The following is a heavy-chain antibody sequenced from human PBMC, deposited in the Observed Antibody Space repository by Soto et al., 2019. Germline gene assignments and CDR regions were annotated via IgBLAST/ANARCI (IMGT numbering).Heavy chain of an antibody. V-gene: IGHV5-51*01. CDR2: IHPGNSDT. CDR3: VAATYSSGWNG. J-gene: IGHJ4*02. CDR1: WSSFTNYW. D-gene: IGHD6-19*01. Sequence: LXISCKGSWSSFTNYWIGWGRQMPGEGLEWMGIIHPGNSDTRYRPSFQGQVTISVDKSISTAYLQWSSLKASDTGMYYCVAATYSSGWNGWGQGTLVTVSS.